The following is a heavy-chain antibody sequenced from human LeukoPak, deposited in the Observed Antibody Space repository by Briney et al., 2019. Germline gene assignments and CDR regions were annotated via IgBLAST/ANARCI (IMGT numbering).Heavy chain of an antibody. J-gene: IGHJ4*02. CDR3: SRESGAFSPFGY. CDR1: GGSISSYY. CDR2: IYYSGST. D-gene: IGHD1-26*01. Sequence: SETLSLTCTVSGGSISSYYWSWIRQPPGKGLEWIGYIYYSGSTDYNPSLKSRVTMSLDKSKNHLSLNLTSVTAADTAVYYCSRESGAFSPFGYWGQGTLVTVSS. V-gene: IGHV4-59*12.